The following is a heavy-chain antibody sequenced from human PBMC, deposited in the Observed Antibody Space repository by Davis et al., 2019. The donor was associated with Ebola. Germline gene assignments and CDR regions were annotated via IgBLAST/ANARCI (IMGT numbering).Heavy chain of an antibody. Sequence: MPSETLSLTCTVSGGSITSSSYYWGWIRQPPGKGLEWIGTISHTGSTYYNPSLKSRLTLSVDTSKNQFSLKLTSVTAADTAVYYCARRMDVWGQGTTVTVFS. V-gene: IGHV4-39*01. CDR1: GGSITSSSYY. CDR3: ARRMDV. J-gene: IGHJ6*02. CDR2: ISHTGST.